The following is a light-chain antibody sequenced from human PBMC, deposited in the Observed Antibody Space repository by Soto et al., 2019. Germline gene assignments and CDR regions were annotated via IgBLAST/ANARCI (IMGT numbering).Light chain of an antibody. Sequence: AIRMTQSPSSFSASTGDRVTITCRASQGISSYLAWYQQKPGKAPKLLIYAASTLQSGVPSRLSGSGSGTDFTLTISGLQSEDFATYYCQQYYSYPWTFGKGTKVEIK. CDR1: QGISSY. CDR2: AAS. V-gene: IGKV1-8*01. J-gene: IGKJ1*01. CDR3: QQYYSYPWT.